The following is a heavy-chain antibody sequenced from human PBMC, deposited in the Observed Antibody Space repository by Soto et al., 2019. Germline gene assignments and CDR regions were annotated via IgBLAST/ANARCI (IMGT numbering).Heavy chain of an antibody. Sequence: QVQLLQSGAEVKKPGASLKVSCKASGYTFSGYYIHWVRQARGQGLEWMGCINPDSGSTKYAQNLRGRVTMHRDTSISPAYMQLSSLTSGAPAIYYCARVRGEVGHVWYYDHWGRGNL. D-gene: IGHD2-21*01. J-gene: IGHJ4*02. CDR3: ARVRGEVGHVWYYDH. CDR1: GYTFSGYY. CDR2: INPDSGST. V-gene: IGHV1-2*02.